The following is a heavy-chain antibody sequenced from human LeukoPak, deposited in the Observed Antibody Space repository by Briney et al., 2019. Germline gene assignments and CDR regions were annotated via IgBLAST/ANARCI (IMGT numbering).Heavy chain of an antibody. CDR3: ARGFGLTTVTTDAFDI. V-gene: IGHV3-30-3*01. CDR1: GFTFSSYA. J-gene: IGHJ3*02. CDR2: ISYDGSNK. Sequence: PGRSLRLSCAASGFTFSSYAMHWVRQAPGKGLEWVAVISYDGSNKYYADSVKGRFTISRDNSKNTLYLQMNSLRAEDTAVYYCARGFGLTTVTTDAFDIWGQGTMVTVSS. D-gene: IGHD4-11*01.